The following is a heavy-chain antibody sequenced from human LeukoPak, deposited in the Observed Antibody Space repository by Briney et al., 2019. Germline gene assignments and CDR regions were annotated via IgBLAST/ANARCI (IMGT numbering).Heavy chain of an antibody. CDR2: IWSDGSNE. V-gene: IGHV3-33*01. Sequence: PGGSLRLSCAASGFTFSSFGMHWVRQAPGKGLEWVAIIWSDGSNEVYIESVKGRFTISRDNSKNTLYLHMNSLRGEDTAMYFCARFGNGDSEINWFDPWGQGALVIVSS. J-gene: IGHJ5*02. CDR3: ARFGNGDSEINWFDP. CDR1: GFTFSSFG. D-gene: IGHD4-17*01.